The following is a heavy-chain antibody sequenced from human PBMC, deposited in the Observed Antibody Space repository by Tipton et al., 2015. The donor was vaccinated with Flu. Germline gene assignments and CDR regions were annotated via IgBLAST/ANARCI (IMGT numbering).Heavy chain of an antibody. D-gene: IGHD1-26*01. V-gene: IGHV4-39*07. CDR2: IYYSGST. CDR3: AREVGAEFDY. CDR1: GGSISSSSYY. Sequence: TLSLTCTVSGGSISSSSYYWGWIRQPPGKGLEWIVSIYYSGSTYYNPSLKSRVTISVDTSKNQFSLKLSSVTAADTAVYYCAREVGAEFDYWGQGTLVTVSS. J-gene: IGHJ4*02.